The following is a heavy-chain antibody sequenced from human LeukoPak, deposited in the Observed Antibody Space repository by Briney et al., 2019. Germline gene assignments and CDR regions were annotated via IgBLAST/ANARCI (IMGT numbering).Heavy chain of an antibody. CDR3: ARDWAVGYGDYLFDY. CDR2: ISSSGSTI. D-gene: IGHD4-17*01. CDR1: GFTFSSYE. V-gene: IGHV3-48*03. J-gene: IGHJ4*02. Sequence: PGGSLRLSCAASGFTFSSYEMNWVRQAPGKGLEWVSYISSSGSTIYYADSVKGRFTISRDNAKNSLYLQMNSLRAEDTAVYYCARDWAVGYGDYLFDYWGQGTRVTVSS.